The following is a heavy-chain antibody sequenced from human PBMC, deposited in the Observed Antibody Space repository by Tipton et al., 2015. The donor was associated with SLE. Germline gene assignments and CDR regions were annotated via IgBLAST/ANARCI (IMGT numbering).Heavy chain of an antibody. J-gene: IGHJ6*03. Sequence: QSGAEVKKPGASVKVSCKASGYTFTSYYMHWVRQAPGQGLEWMGIINPSGGSTSYAQKFQGRVTMTRDTSTSTVYMELSSLRSEDTAVYYCARGAGPITSFGNYYYYYMDVWGKGTPVPVSS. V-gene: IGHV1-46*01. CDR3: ARGAGPITSFGNYYYYYMDV. CDR2: INPSGGST. CDR1: GYTFTSYY. D-gene: IGHD3-16*01.